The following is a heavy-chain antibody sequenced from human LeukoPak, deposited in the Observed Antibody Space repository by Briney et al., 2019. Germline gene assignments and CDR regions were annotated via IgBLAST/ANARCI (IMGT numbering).Heavy chain of an antibody. V-gene: IGHV3-13*01. Sequence: GGSLRLSCAASGFTFSSYDMPWVRQATGKGLEWVSAIGTAGDTYYPGSVKGRFTISRENAKNSLYLQMNSLRAGDTAVYYCARGAYYDFWKMDVWGQGTTVTVSS. CDR3: ARGAYYDFWKMDV. CDR1: GFTFSSYD. CDR2: IGTAGDT. J-gene: IGHJ6*02. D-gene: IGHD3-3*01.